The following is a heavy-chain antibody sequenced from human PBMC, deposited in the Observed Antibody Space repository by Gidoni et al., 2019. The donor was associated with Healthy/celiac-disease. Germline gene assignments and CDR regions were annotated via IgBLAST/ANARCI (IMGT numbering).Heavy chain of an antibody. J-gene: IGHJ4*02. Sequence: EVQLLESGGGLVQPGGSLRLSCAASGLTFSSYAMSWVRQAPGKGLEWVSAISVSGGSTYYADSVKGRFTISRDNSKNTLYLQMNSLRAEDTAVYYCAKQSKKMVRDEVGYWGQGTLVTVSS. D-gene: IGHD3-10*01. CDR2: ISVSGGST. CDR3: AKQSKKMVRDEVGY. V-gene: IGHV3-23*01. CDR1: GLTFSSYA.